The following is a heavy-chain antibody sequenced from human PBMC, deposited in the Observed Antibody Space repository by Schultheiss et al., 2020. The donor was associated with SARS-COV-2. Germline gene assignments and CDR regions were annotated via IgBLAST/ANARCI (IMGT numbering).Heavy chain of an antibody. CDR2: IYHSGST. CDR1: GGSISSGNW. D-gene: IGHD2-2*01. J-gene: IGHJ4*02. CDR3: ASRVPAAALDY. V-gene: IGHV4-4*02. Sequence: SQTLSLTCAVSGGSISSGNWWSWVRQPPGKGLEWIGEIYHSGSTNYNPSLKSRVTISVDKSKNQFSLKLSSVTAADTAVYYCASRVPAAALDYWGQGTLVTVSS.